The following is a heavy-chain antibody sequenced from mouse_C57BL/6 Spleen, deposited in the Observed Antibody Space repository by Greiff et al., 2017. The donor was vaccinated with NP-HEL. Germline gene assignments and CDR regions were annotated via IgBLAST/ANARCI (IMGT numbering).Heavy chain of an antibody. CDR3: ARKEITTVALDV. CDR1: GYTFTSYW. D-gene: IGHD1-1*01. V-gene: IGHV1-64*01. CDR2: IHPNSGST. Sequence: QVQLQQSGAELVKPGASVKLSCKASGYTFTSYWMHWVKQRPGQGLEWIGMIHPNSGSTNYNEKFKSKATLTVDKSSSTAYMQLSSLTSEDSAVYYGARKEITTVALDVWGTGTTVTVSS. J-gene: IGHJ1*03.